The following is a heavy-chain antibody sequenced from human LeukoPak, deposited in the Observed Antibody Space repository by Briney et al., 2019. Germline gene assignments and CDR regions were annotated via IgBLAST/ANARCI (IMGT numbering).Heavy chain of an antibody. CDR2: ISAYNGNT. J-gene: IGHJ4*02. CDR3: ARARLSFSITIFGVDKGRYFDY. V-gene: IGHV1-18*01. D-gene: IGHD3-3*01. Sequence: GASVKVSCKASGYTFTSYGISWVRQAPGQGLEWMGWISAYNGNTNYAQKFQGRVTMTRNTSISTAYMGLSSLRSEDTAVYYCARARLSFSITIFGVDKGRYFDYWGQGTLVTVSS. CDR1: GYTFTSYG.